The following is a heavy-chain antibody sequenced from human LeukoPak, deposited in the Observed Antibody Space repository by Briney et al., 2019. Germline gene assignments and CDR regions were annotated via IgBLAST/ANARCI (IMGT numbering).Heavy chain of an antibody. J-gene: IGHJ6*02. Sequence: WETLSLPCTVSGGPISSYYWSWIRQPPGKGLEWIGYICYSGSTNYNPSLKSRVTISVDTSKNQFSLKLSSVTAADTAVYYCARGGEYSSSWHYYYYYYGMDVWGQGTTVTVSS. D-gene: IGHD6-13*01. CDR1: GGPISSYY. V-gene: IGHV4-59*01. CDR3: ARGGEYSSSWHYYYYYYGMDV. CDR2: ICYSGST.